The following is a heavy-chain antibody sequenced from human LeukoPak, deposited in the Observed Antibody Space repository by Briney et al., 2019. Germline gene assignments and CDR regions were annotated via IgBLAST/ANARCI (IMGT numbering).Heavy chain of an antibody. J-gene: IGHJ4*02. CDR3: AREDQTSRFDY. Sequence: GASVKISCKDSGYTFTDYYMHWVRQAPGQGLEWMGWINPNTDDTNYAQKFQGRVTLARDTSISTAYMELSRLRSDDTAVYYCAREDQTSRFDYWGQGTLVTVSS. CDR1: GYTFTDYY. V-gene: IGHV1-2*02. CDR2: INPNTDDT.